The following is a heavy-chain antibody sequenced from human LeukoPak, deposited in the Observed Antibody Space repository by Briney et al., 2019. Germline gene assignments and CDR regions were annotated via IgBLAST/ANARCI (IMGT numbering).Heavy chain of an antibody. V-gene: IGHV1-2*02. D-gene: IGHD1-14*01. Sequence: ASVKVSCKASGGTFSSYAISWVRQAPGQGLEWMGWINLNSGGTNYAQKFQGRVTMTRDTSISTAYMELSRLRSDDTAVYYCARGVAGVYFYYYMDVWGKGTTVTVSS. CDR2: INLNSGGT. CDR3: ARGVAGVYFYYYMDV. CDR1: GGTFSSYA. J-gene: IGHJ6*03.